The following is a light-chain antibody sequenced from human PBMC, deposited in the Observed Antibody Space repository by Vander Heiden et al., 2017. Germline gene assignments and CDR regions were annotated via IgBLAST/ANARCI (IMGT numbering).Light chain of an antibody. CDR3: QQRSNWPPLT. CDR1: QSVSSY. V-gene: IGKV3-11*01. CDR2: DAS. J-gene: IGKJ4*01. Sequence: EIVLIQSPAPLSLSPGDRATLTCRASQSVSSYLAWYQQRPGQAPRLLIYDASNRATGIPARFRGSGSGTDFTLTISSLEPEDFAVYYCQQRSNWPPLTFGGGTKLEIK.